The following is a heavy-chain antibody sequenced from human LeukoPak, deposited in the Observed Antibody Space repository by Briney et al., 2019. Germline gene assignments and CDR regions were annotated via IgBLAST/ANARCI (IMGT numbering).Heavy chain of an antibody. CDR3: ARGGSRVFGGSGWFDP. CDR1: GGSISSGGYY. Sequence: PSQTLSLTCTVSGGSISSGGYYWSWIRQHPGKGLEWIGYIYYSGSTYYNPSLKSRVTISVDTSKNQFSLKLSPVTAADTAVYYCARGGSRVFGGSGWFDPWGQGTLVTVSS. D-gene: IGHD2-15*01. CDR2: IYYSGST. J-gene: IGHJ5*02. V-gene: IGHV4-31*03.